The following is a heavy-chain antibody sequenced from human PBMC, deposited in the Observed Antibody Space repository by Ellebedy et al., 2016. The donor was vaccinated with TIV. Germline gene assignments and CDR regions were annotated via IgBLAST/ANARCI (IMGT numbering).Heavy chain of an antibody. J-gene: IGHJ6*04. CDR3: AKGLEWLWVMDV. V-gene: IGHV3-23*01. D-gene: IGHD3-3*01. CDR1: GFTFSSYA. CDR2: ISGSGYFT. Sequence: GESLKISXEASGFTFSSYAMSWVRQAPGKGLEWVSGISGSGYFTYFADSVKGRFTISRDNSKNTLYLQMNSLRAEDTAVYYCAKGLEWLWVMDVWGKGTTVTVSS.